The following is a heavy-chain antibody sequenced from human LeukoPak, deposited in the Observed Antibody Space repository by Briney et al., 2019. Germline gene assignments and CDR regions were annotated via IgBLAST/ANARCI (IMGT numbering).Heavy chain of an antibody. CDR3: ARDRDSSGYLDAFDI. CDR1: GFTFSSYA. CDR2: ISYDGSNK. D-gene: IGHD3-22*01. J-gene: IGHJ3*02. V-gene: IGHV3-30-3*01. Sequence: GGSLRLSYAASGFTFSSYAMHWVRQAPGKGLEWVAVISYDGSNKYYADSVKGRFTISRDNSKNTLYLQMNSLRAEDTAVYYCARDRDSSGYLDAFDIWGQGTMVTVSS.